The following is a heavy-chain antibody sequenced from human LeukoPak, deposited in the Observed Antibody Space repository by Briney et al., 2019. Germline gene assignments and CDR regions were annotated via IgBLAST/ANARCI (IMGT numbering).Heavy chain of an antibody. V-gene: IGHV4-30-4*08. CDR2: IYYSGST. CDR3: ARDPPSFFAFDI. Sequence: SETLSLTCTVSGGSISSGDYYWSWIRQPPGKGLEWIGYIYYSGSTYYNPSLKSRVTISVDTSKNQFSLKLSSVTAADTAVYYCARDPPSFFAFDIWGQGIMVTVSS. J-gene: IGHJ3*02. CDR1: GGSISSGDYY. D-gene: IGHD3-3*02.